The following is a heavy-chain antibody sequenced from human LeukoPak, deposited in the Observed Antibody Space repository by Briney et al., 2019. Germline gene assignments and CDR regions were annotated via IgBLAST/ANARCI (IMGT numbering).Heavy chain of an antibody. J-gene: IGHJ4*02. D-gene: IGHD5-12*01. CDR1: GFTFSNPD. CDR2: ISGSADNI. CDR3: AKLKRYSGYGENYFGS. V-gene: IGHV3-23*01. Sequence: GGSLRLSCAASGFTFSNPDMSWVRQAPGKGLEWVSGISGSADNIDYADSVKGRFTISRDNSKNTLYLQMNSLRAEDTAVYYCAKLKRYSGYGENYFGSWGQGTLVTVSS.